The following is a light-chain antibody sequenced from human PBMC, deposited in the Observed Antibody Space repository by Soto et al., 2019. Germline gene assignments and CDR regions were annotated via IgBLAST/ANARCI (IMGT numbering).Light chain of an antibody. CDR3: QQYEELPYT. CDR1: QRIGSF. Sequence: DIQMTQSPSSLSASVGDRVTITCRASQRIGSFLNWYRQKPGKAPELLIYDISTLEIGVPSRFGGSGSGTDFTFTITGLLPEDIGTYFCQQYEELPYTFGQGTKLEI. J-gene: IGKJ2*01. V-gene: IGKV1-33*01. CDR2: DIS.